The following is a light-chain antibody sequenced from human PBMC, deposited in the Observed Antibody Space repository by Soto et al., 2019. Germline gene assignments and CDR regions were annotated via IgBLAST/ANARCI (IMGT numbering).Light chain of an antibody. CDR2: GAS. J-gene: IGKJ5*01. CDR1: QSVSSYS. V-gene: IGKV3-20*01. CDR3: QQYGSSTIT. Sequence: VLTQSPGTLSLSPGERATLSCRASQSVSSYSLAWYQQKPGQAPRLLIGGASSRATGIPDRFSGSKSGTDFTLTIRGLEPEDAAVYYCQQYGSSTITFGQGTQLEIK.